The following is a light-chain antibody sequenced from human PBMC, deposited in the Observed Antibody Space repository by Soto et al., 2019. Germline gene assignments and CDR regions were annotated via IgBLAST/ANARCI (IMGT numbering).Light chain of an antibody. CDR1: TSNIGNDY. Sequence: QSALTQPPSGSAAPVQKGTISYSGSTSNIGNDYVSWFQQLPGTAPKLLIYENDKRPSGIPDRFSGSTSGTSATLGITGLQTGDEADYYCGTWDSSLSGYVFATGTKVTVL. CDR3: GTWDSSLSGYV. V-gene: IGLV1-51*02. CDR2: END. J-gene: IGLJ1*01.